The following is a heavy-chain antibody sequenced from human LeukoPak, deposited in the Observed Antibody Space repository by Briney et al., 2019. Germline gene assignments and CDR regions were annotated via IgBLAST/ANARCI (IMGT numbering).Heavy chain of an antibody. Sequence: SVTVSCTASGYTFTSYDINWVRQAPGQGLEWMGGIIPIFGTANYAQKFQGRVTITADESTSTAYMELSSLRSEDTAVYYCAREMGDTAMVNYYYGMDVWGQGTTVTVSS. V-gene: IGHV1-69*13. CDR2: IIPIFGTA. J-gene: IGHJ6*02. CDR3: AREMGDTAMVNYYYGMDV. CDR1: GYTFTSYD. D-gene: IGHD5-18*01.